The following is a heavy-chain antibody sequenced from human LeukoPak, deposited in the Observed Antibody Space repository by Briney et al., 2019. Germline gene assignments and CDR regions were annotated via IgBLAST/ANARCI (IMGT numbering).Heavy chain of an antibody. CDR1: GASMNTHY. J-gene: IGHJ4*02. D-gene: IGHD5-18*01. CDR3: ATIKRGNIFGYFDF. CDR2: MLDTVTT. Sequence: SETLSLTCAVSGASMNTHYWSWIRQPPGKGLEWIGYMLDTVTTKDNPSLKSRFTLSADTSKNQFSLRLTSVTAADTAVYYCATIKRGNIFGYFDFWGQGIPVTVS. V-gene: IGHV4-59*11.